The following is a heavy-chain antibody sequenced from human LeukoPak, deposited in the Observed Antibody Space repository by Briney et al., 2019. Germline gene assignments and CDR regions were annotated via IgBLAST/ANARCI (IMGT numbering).Heavy chain of an antibody. CDR1: GFTFSSYA. V-gene: IGHV3-48*04. J-gene: IGHJ4*02. Sequence: SGGSLRLSCAASGFTFSSYAMSWVRQAPGKGLEWVSYISSSSSTIYYADSVKGRFTISRDNAKNSLYLQMNSLRAEDTAVYYCARDVGTHYDYVWGSYRPGLNDYWGQGTLVTVSS. CDR2: ISSSSSTI. D-gene: IGHD3-16*02. CDR3: ARDVGTHYDYVWGSYRPGLNDY.